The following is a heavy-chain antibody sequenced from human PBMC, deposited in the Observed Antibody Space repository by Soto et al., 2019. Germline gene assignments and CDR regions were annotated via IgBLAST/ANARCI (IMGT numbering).Heavy chain of an antibody. CDR2: VSYSGST. D-gene: IGHD1-20*01. CDR3: ARHYNTGAFFDY. V-gene: IGHV4-39*01. CDR1: GGSISSSHY. J-gene: IGHJ4*02. Sequence: QLQLQETGPGLVKSSETLSLTCTVSGGSISSSHYWGWIRQPPGKGLEWIGSVSYSGSTYYNPSFKSRVTISGDTSKNQFSLKVNSMTATDTAVYYCARHYNTGAFFDYWGQGILVTDSS.